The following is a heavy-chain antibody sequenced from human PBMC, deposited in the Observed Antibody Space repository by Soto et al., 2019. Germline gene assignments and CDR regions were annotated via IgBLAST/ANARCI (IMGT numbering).Heavy chain of an antibody. Sequence: QITLKESGPPLVNPTETLTLTCTFSGFSLTTREVGVGWIRQPPGKALEWLALIYWDDDKYYSSSLKTRLTITKDTSKNQVVLTMANMDPLDTATYYCARRPQGAYFRCFDTWGQGTLVTVS. CDR2: IYWDDDK. CDR3: ARRPQGAYFRCFDT. J-gene: IGHJ5*02. V-gene: IGHV2-5*02. CDR1: GFSLTTREVG. D-gene: IGHD1-26*01.